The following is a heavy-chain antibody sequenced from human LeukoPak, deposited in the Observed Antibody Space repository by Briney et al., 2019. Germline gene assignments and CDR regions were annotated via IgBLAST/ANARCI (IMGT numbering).Heavy chain of an antibody. V-gene: IGHV7-4-1*02. D-gene: IGHD6-19*01. CDR3: ATDLKKGDSGCFDY. CDR2: INTNTGNP. Sequence: ASVKVSCKASGYTFTSSALNWVRQAPGQGLEWMGWINTNTGNPTYAQGFTGRFVFSLDTSVSTAYLQISSLKAEDTAVYYCATDLKKGDSGCFDYWGQGTLVAVSS. J-gene: IGHJ4*02. CDR1: GYTFTSSA.